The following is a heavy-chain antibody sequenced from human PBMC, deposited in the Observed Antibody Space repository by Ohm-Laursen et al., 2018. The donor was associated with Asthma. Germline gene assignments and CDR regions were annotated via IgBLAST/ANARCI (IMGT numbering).Heavy chain of an antibody. Sequence: SLRLSCTASGFTFSSYSMNWVRQAPGKGLEWVSSISSSSSYIYYADSVKGRFTISRDNSKNTLYLQMNSLRAEDTAVYYCAKDRSGSYYVFDYWGQGTLVTVSS. CDR3: AKDRSGSYYVFDY. V-gene: IGHV3-21*01. J-gene: IGHJ4*02. CDR2: ISSSSSYI. D-gene: IGHD1-26*01. CDR1: GFTFSSYS.